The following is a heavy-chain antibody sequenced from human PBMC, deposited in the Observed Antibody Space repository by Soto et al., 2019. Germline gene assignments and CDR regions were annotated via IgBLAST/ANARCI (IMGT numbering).Heavy chain of an antibody. CDR3: ARLDPSRFFVD. J-gene: IGHJ4*02. D-gene: IGHD2-2*01. Sequence: SETLSLTCTVSGGSVTRGSYYWSWIRQHPGQGLEWIGYIYYSGSTIYNPSLKSRLTISVDTSKNQFSLRLTSATAADTAVYYGARLDPSRFFVDWCQGSLVAVSS. CDR1: GGSVTRGSYY. V-gene: IGHV4-61*01. CDR2: IYYSGST.